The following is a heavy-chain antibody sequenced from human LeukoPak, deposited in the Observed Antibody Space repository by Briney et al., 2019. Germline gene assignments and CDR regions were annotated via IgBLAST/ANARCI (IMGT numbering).Heavy chain of an antibody. D-gene: IGHD5-24*01. CDR3: ARVRGDIEMATMEFDY. CDR2: INPSGGST. J-gene: IGHJ4*02. Sequence: ASGKVSCKASGYTFTSYYMHWVRQAPGQGLEWMGIINPSGGSTSYAQKFQGRVTMTRDTSTSTVYMELSSLRSEDTAVYYCARVRGDIEMATMEFDYWGQGTLVTVSS. V-gene: IGHV1-46*01. CDR1: GYTFTSYY.